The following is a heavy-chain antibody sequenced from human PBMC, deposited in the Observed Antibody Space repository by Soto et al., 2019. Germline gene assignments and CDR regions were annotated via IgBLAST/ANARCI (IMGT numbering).Heavy chain of an antibody. V-gene: IGHV4-39*01. J-gene: IGHJ4*02. CDR2: IYYSGST. Sequence: TLSLTCTVSGGSISSSSYYWGWIRQPPGKGLEWIGSIYYSGSTYYNPSLKSRVTISVDTSKNQFSLKLSSVTAADTAVYYCARPYYYGSGSSDYWGQGTLVTVSS. CDR3: ARPYYYGSGSSDY. D-gene: IGHD3-10*01. CDR1: GGSISSSSYY.